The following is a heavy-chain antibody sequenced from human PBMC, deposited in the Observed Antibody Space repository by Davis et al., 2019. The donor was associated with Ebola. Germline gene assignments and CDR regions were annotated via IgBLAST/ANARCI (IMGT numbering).Heavy chain of an antibody. CDR3: AKDGGYCSGGSCLYYYYYGMDV. Sequence: GESLKISCVASGFTFSNYAMNWVRQAPGKGLEWVAVISYDGSNKYYADSVKGRFTISRDNSKNTLYLQMNSLRAEDTAVYYCAKDGGYCSGGSCLYYYYYGMDVWGKGTTVTVSS. D-gene: IGHD2-15*01. CDR1: GFTFSNYA. CDR2: ISYDGSNK. V-gene: IGHV3-30*18. J-gene: IGHJ6*04.